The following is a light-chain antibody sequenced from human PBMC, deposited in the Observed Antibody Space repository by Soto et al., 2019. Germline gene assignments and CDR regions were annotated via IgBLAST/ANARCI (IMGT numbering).Light chain of an antibody. V-gene: IGLV2-8*01. CDR1: SSDVGGYNY. Sequence: QSALTQPPSASGSPGQSVTISCTGTSSDVGGYNYVSWYQQHPGKAPKLMIYEVSKRPSGVPDRFSGSKSGNTASLTVSGFQAEDEADYYCSSYAGSNVAFGGGTKLTVL. J-gene: IGLJ2*01. CDR2: EVS. CDR3: SSYAGSNVA.